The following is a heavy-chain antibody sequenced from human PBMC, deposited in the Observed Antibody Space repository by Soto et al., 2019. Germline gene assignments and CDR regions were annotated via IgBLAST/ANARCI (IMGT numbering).Heavy chain of an antibody. Sequence: ASVKVSCKTSGGTFSSYAISWVRQAPGQGLEWMGGIIPIFGTANYAQKFQGRVTITADESTSTAYMELSSLRSEDTAVYYCARDLGVDTMVDYYYVMDARGQGTTVTV. CDR2: IIPIFGTA. V-gene: IGHV1-69*13. D-gene: IGHD5-18*01. CDR1: GGTFSSYA. CDR3: ARDLGVDTMVDYYYVMDA. J-gene: IGHJ6*02.